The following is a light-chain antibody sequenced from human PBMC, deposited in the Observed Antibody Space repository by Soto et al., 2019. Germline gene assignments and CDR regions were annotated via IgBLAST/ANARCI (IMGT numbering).Light chain of an antibody. Sequence: IVLTQSPGILSLSPGERATLSCWASQRITRNYLAWYQQRPGQAPRLLIYDATARATGIPGRFSGSGFGTDFTLTISRLEPEDFAIYFCHQYESSPQTIGPGTKVDVK. CDR1: QRITRNY. J-gene: IGKJ3*01. V-gene: IGKV3-20*01. CDR3: HQYESSPQT. CDR2: DAT.